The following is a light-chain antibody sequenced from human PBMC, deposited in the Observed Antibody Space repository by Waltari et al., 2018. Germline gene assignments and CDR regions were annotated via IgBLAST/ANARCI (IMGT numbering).Light chain of an antibody. J-gene: IGKJ4*01. CDR1: QSLLYSSSNENY. V-gene: IGKV4-1*01. CDR3: QQYYTTPLT. CDR2: WAS. Sequence: DIVMTQSPDSLAVSLGDRATINCKCSQSLLYSSSNENYLAWCQHKPGQPPKLLIYWASTRKTGVPDRFSGSGSGTDFILTISSLQAEDVAVYYCQQYYTTPLTFGGGTKVVI.